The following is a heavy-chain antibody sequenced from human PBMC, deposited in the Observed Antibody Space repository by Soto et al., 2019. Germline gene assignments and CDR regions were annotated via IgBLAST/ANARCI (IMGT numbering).Heavy chain of an antibody. Sequence: GGSLRLSCAASGFTFSSYSMNWVRQAPGKGLEWVSSISSSSSYIYYADSVKGRFTISRDNAKNSLYLQMNSLRAEDTAVYYCARDNGHSSSWFPYYFDYWGQGTLVTVSS. CDR2: ISSSSSYI. J-gene: IGHJ4*02. V-gene: IGHV3-21*01. CDR3: ARDNGHSSSWFPYYFDY. CDR1: GFTFSSYS. D-gene: IGHD6-13*01.